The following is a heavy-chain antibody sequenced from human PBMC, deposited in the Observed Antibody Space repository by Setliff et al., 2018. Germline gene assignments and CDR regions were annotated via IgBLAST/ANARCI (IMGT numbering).Heavy chain of an antibody. CDR3: ARGYGYSSGWYRVYFDY. V-gene: IGHV4-34*01. Sequence: KPSETLSLTCAVYGGSFSGYYWSWIRQPPGKGLEWIGEINHSGSTNYNPSLKSRATISVDTSKNQFSLKLSSVTAADTAVYYCARGYGYSSGWYRVYFDYWGQGTLVTVPQ. CDR2: INHSGST. CDR1: GGSFSGYY. J-gene: IGHJ4*02. D-gene: IGHD6-19*01.